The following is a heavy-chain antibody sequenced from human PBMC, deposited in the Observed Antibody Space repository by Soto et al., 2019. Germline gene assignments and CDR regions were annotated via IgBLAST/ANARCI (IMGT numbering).Heavy chain of an antibody. CDR2: IRSKANSYAT. Sequence: GGSLRLSCAASGFTFSGSAMHWVRQASGKGLEWAGRIRSKANSYATAYAASVKGRFTISRDDSKNTAYLQMNSLKTEDTAVYYCTRYSGYDYRGYYYYYGMDVWGQGTTVTVSS. D-gene: IGHD5-12*01. V-gene: IGHV3-73*01. J-gene: IGHJ6*02. CDR1: GFTFSGSA. CDR3: TRYSGYDYRGYYYYYGMDV.